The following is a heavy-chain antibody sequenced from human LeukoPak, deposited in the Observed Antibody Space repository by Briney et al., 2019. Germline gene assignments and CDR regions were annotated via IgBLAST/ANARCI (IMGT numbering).Heavy chain of an antibody. V-gene: IGHV3-74*01. Sequence: GGSLRLSCAASGLTFSNSWMHWVHQIPGKGLVWVSRMYGDMRDISYADSVKGRFTISRDNAKNTVYLQMNSLRGEDTAVYYCARDLGLRGSTWGQGTLVTVSS. D-gene: IGHD5-12*01. J-gene: IGHJ5*02. CDR1: GLTFSNSW. CDR2: MYGDMRDI. CDR3: ARDLGLRGST.